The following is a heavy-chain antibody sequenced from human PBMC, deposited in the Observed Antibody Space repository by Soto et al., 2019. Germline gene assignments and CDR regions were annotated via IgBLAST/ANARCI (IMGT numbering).Heavy chain of an antibody. J-gene: IGHJ5*02. CDR3: AAAGVWELRLSFRFDP. CDR1: GDSISSADYF. V-gene: IGHV4-30-4*01. Sequence: SETLSLTCSVSGDSISSADYFWTWIRQSPGKGLEWMGYIFHSGTTYYNPSLKGRLLISIENSKNQFSLRLTSVTAADTAVYYCAAAGVWELRLSFRFDPWGQGTLVTVSS. D-gene: IGHD1-26*01. CDR2: IFHSGTT.